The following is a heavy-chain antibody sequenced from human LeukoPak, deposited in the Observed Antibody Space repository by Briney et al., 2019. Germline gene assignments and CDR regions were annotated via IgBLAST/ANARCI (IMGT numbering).Heavy chain of an antibody. Sequence: GGSLRLSCAASGFTFSSYAMSWVRQAPGKGLEWVSSISGSGGSIYYADSVKGRFTISRDNSKNTLYLQMNSLRAEDTAVYYCANGERGSYGYWGQGTLVTVSS. J-gene: IGHJ4*02. CDR3: ANGERGSYGY. CDR2: ISGSGGSI. V-gene: IGHV3-23*01. CDR1: GFTFSSYA. D-gene: IGHD1-26*01.